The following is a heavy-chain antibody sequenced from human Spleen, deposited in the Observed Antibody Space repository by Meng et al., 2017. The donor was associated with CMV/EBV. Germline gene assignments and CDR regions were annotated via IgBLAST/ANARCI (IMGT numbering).Heavy chain of an antibody. CDR1: GYTFTSYG. CDR2: ISAYNGNT. CDR3: ARDINSGSSRYYDGMEV. J-gene: IGHJ6*02. D-gene: IGHD6-13*01. Sequence: ASVKVSCKASGYTFTSYGISWVRQAPGQGLEWMGWISAYNGNTNYAQKLQGRVTMTTDTSTSTAYMELRSLRSDDTAVYYCARDINSGSSRYYDGMEVWGQGTTVTVSS. V-gene: IGHV1-18*01.